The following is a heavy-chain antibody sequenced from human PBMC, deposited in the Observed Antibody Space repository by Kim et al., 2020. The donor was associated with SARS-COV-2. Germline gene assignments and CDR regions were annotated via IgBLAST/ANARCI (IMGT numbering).Heavy chain of an antibody. CDR2: INHSGST. V-gene: IGHV4-34*01. CDR3: ARSMRIAAASPAGPGVWGPYYYYGMDV. Sequence: SETLSLTCAVYGGSFSGYYWSWIRQPPGKGLEWIGEINHSGSTNYNPSLKSRVTISVDTSKNQFSLKLSSVTAADTAVYYCARSMRIAAASPAGPGVWGPYYYYGMDVWGPGTTVTVSS. D-gene: IGHD6-13*01. J-gene: IGHJ6*02. CDR1: GGSFSGYY.